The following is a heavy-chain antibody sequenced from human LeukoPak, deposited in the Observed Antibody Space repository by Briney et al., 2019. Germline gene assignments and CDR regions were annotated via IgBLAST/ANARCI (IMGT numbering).Heavy chain of an antibody. D-gene: IGHD6-13*01. Sequence: GGSLRLSCAASGFTFDDYAMHWVRQAPGKGLEWVSGISWNSGSIGYADSVKGRFTISRDNAKNSLYLQMSSLRAEDTAVYYCAKSESSWYSPFDYWGQGTLVTVSS. V-gene: IGHV3-9*01. CDR2: ISWNSGSI. CDR3: AKSESSWYSPFDY. J-gene: IGHJ4*02. CDR1: GFTFDDYA.